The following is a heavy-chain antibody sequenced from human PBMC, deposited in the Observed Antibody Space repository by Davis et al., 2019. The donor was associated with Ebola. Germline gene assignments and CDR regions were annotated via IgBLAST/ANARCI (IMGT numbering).Heavy chain of an antibody. Sequence: GESLKISCKGSGYSFTSYWISWVRQMPGKGLEWMGIIYPGDSDTRYSPSFQGQVTISVDMSISTAYLQWSSLKASDFAMYYCARVVVVAATRYYYGMDVWGQGTTVTVSS. CDR1: GYSFTSYW. CDR3: ARVVVVAATRYYYGMDV. V-gene: IGHV5-51*01. J-gene: IGHJ6*02. D-gene: IGHD2-15*01. CDR2: IYPGDSDT.